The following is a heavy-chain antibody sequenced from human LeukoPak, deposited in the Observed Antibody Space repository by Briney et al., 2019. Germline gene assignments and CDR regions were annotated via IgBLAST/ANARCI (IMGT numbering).Heavy chain of an antibody. J-gene: IGHJ4*02. V-gene: IGHV3-23*01. CDR3: VKDRCDRATCPEV. D-gene: IGHD1-14*01. CDR1: GFTFSTYA. Sequence: QPRGSLRLSCAASGFTFSTYAMRWVRQAPGEGLQWVSGISNSGDSTYYLDSVKGRFTISRDNSKNTLHLQMSSLRAEDTALYYCVKDRCDRATCPEVWGQGTLVTVSS. CDR2: ISNSGDST.